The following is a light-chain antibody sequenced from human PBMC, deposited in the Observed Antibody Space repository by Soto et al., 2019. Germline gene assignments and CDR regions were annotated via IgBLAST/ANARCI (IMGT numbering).Light chain of an antibody. Sequence: EIVMTQSPATLSVSPGERPTLSCRASQSVSSNLAWYQQKPGQAPRLLIYGASTRATGIPARFSGSRSGTEFTLTVSSLQSEDFAVYYCQQYNNWPYTFGQGTKLEIK. V-gene: IGKV3-15*01. CDR1: QSVSSN. CDR2: GAS. J-gene: IGKJ2*01. CDR3: QQYNNWPYT.